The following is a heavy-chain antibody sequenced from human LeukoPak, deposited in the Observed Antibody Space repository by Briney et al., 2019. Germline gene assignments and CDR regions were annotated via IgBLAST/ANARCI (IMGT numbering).Heavy chain of an antibody. V-gene: IGHV1-2*02. J-gene: IGHJ5*02. D-gene: IGHD2-2*01. CDR1: GYTFTGYY. CDR3: ARVRPCSTATCYRWFDP. CDR2: INPNSGGT. Sequence: ASVKVSCKASGYTFTGYYMHWVRQAPGQGLEWMGWINPNSGGTNYAQKFRGRVTVTRDTSISTVYMDLSGLTSDDTAMYYCARVRPCSTATCYRWFDPWGQGTLVTVSS.